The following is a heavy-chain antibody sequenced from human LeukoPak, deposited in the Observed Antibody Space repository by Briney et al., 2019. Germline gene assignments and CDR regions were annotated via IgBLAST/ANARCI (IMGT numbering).Heavy chain of an antibody. V-gene: IGHV3-53*01. CDR3: AREGEEDYFDY. CDR2: IYSGGST. D-gene: IGHD3-16*01. CDR1: GFTFSSNY. Sequence: GGSLRLSCAASGFTFSSNYMSWVRQAPGKGLEWVSVIYSGGSTYYADSVKGRFTISRDNSKDTLYLQMNSLRAEDTAVYYCAREGEEDYFDYWGQGTLVTVSS. J-gene: IGHJ4*02.